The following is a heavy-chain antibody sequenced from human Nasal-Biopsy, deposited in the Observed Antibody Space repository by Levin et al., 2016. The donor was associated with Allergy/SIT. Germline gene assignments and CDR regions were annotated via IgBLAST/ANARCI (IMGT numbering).Heavy chain of an antibody. Sequence: GGSLRLSCAASGFTFSDYTLNWVRQAPGRGLEYVSGIGVNGRKTNYADSVKGRFTISRDNSKNSLYLQMTSLRAEDTSVYYCVKEFSSFNWVRWFDSWGQGTLVTVSS. J-gene: IGHJ5*01. V-gene: IGHV3-64D*08. CDR1: GFTFSDYT. CDR2: IGVNGRKT. D-gene: IGHD7-27*01. CDR3: VKEFSSFNWVRWFDS.